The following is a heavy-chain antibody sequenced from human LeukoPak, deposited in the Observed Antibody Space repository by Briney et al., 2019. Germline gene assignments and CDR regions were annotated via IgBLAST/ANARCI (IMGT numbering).Heavy chain of an antibody. CDR1: GYTFTGYY. D-gene: IGHD3-9*01. Sequence: ASVKVSCKASGYTFTGYYIHWVRQAPGQGLEWMGWFNPNSGGTNYAQKFQGRLTMTRDTSISTAYMELSRLRSDDTAVYYCAREENVLRYFDWEDGMDVWGQGTTVTVSS. J-gene: IGHJ6*02. CDR3: AREENVLRYFDWEDGMDV. V-gene: IGHV1-2*02. CDR2: FNPNSGGT.